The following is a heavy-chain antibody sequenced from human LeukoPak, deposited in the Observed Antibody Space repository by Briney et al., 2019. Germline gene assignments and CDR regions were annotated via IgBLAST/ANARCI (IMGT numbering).Heavy chain of an antibody. V-gene: IGHV3-23*01. Sequence: GGSLRLSCAASGFTFSDYAMSWVRQAPGKGLEWVSAISDRGDRTWDADSVKGRVTISRDNYKNTLFLQMNSLRAEDTAIYYCAKDTYDSSGSRYDYWGQGTLVTVSS. D-gene: IGHD3-22*01. J-gene: IGHJ4*02. CDR2: ISDRGDRT. CDR3: AKDTYDSSGSRYDY. CDR1: GFTFSDYA.